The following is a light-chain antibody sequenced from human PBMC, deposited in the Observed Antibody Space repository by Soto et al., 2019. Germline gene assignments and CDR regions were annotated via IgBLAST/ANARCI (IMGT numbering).Light chain of an antibody. CDR3: SSYAGGGIYV. Sequence: QSALTQPASVSGSPGQSITISCTGTSSDVGGYNFVSWYQQHPGNAPRLMIYEGTKRPLGVSDRFSGSKSGSTASLTISGLQAEDEADFYCSSYAGGGIYVFGTGTKVTVL. V-gene: IGLV2-23*01. CDR1: SSDVGGYNF. J-gene: IGLJ1*01. CDR2: EGT.